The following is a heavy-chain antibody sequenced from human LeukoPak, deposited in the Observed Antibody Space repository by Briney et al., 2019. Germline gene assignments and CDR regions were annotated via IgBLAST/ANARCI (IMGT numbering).Heavy chain of an antibody. CDR3: ARDRGDYGGFFQH. V-gene: IGHV4-59*12. CDR2: IYYSGST. Sequence: PSETLSLTCTVSGGSISSYYWSWIRQPPGKGLEWIGYIYYSGSTYYNPSLKSRVTISVDTSKNQFSLKLSSVTAADTAVYYCARDRGDYGGFFQHWGQGTLVTVSS. J-gene: IGHJ1*01. CDR1: GGSISSYY. D-gene: IGHD4-23*01.